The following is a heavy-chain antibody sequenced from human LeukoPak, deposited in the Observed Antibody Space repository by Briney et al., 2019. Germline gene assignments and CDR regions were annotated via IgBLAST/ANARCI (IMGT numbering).Heavy chain of an antibody. D-gene: IGHD2-2*01. CDR2: ISTSSSYI. Sequence: GGSLRLSCAASGFTFSSFGMNWVRQAPGKGLEWVSSISTSSSYIYYADSVKGRFTISRDNSKNTLYLQMNSLRAEDTAVYYCAIMPSNWGQGTLVTVSS. CDR1: GFTFSSFG. CDR3: AIMPSN. V-gene: IGHV3-21*04. J-gene: IGHJ4*02.